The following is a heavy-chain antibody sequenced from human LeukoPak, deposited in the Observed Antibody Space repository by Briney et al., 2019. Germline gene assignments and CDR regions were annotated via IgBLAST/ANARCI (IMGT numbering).Heavy chain of an antibody. J-gene: IGHJ4*02. CDR3: ARRLSTIAAAAANDY. CDR1: GYRFSSYW. Sequence: GESLKISCKGSGYRFSSYWIAWVRQMPGKGLEWMGIIHPGNSETTYNPSFQGQVTMSADKSISTAYLQWSSLEASDTAMYYCARRLSTIAAAAANDYWGQGTLVTVAS. CDR2: IHPGNSET. D-gene: IGHD6-13*01. V-gene: IGHV5-51*01.